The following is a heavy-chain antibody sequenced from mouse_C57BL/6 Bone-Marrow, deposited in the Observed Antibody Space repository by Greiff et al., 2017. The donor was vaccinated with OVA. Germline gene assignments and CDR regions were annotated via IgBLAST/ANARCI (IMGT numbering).Heavy chain of an antibody. CDR1: GYTFTSYT. Sequence: QVQLQQSGAELARPGASVKMSCKASGYTFTSYTIHWVKQRPGQGLEWIGYIDPTNDYTNSNQKFKGKATLTADKSSSTAYMQLSSLTSEDSAVYYCTRGYYFDYRGQGTTLTVSS. V-gene: IGHV1-4*01. J-gene: IGHJ2*01. CDR3: TRGYYFDY. CDR2: IDPTNDYT.